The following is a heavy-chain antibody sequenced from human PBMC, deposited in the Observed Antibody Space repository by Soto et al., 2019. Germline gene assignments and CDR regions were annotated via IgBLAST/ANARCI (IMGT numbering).Heavy chain of an antibody. CDR3: ARGGGVGVAGSAAFDM. CDR1: GYPVTAYY. D-gene: IGHD3-3*01. Sequence: QLHLVQSGAVVKKPGASVTVSCSASGYPVTAYYMHWVRQAPGRGLEWMGGINPATGAEKDTQTFQGRVTMTRDTSTSTVFMELSCLTSEDTAVFYWARGGGVGVAGSAAFDMWGQGTLVTVSS. V-gene: IGHV1-2*02. CDR2: INPATGAE. J-gene: IGHJ3*02.